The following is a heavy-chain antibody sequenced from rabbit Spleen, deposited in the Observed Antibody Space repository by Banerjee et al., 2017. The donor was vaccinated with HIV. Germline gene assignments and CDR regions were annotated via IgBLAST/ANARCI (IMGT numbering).Heavy chain of an antibody. CDR1: GVSFSVSSY. CDR2: IELGSSGFT. J-gene: IGHJ4*01. Sequence: QSLEESGGDLVKPGASLTLTCIASGVSFSVSSYMCWVRQAPGKGLEWIACIELGSSGFTYFASWAKGRFTISTTSSTTVTLQMTSLTAADTATYFCARDLAGAIGRNFYLWGPGTLVTVS. V-gene: IGHV1S40*01. CDR3: ARDLAGAIGRNFYL. D-gene: IGHD4-1*01.